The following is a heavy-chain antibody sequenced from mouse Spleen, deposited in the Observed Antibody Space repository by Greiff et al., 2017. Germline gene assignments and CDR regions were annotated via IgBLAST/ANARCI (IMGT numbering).Heavy chain of an antibody. CDR2: IDPETGGT. V-gene: IGHV1-15*01. J-gene: IGHJ1*01. CDR3: TRPYRYDGGWYFDV. D-gene: IGHD2-14*01. CDR1: GYTFTDYE. Sequence: QVQLKQSGAELVRPGASVTLSCKASGYTFTDYEMHWVKQTPVHGLEWIGAIDPETGGTAYNQKFKGKAILTADKSSSTAYMELRSLTSEDSAVYYCTRPYRYDGGWYFDVWGAGTTVTVSS.